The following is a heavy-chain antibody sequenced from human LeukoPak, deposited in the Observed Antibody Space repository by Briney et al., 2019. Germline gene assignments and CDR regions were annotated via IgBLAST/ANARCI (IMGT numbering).Heavy chain of an antibody. CDR1: GFTFSDYY. J-gene: IGHJ4*02. CDR3: ARALRFHVGY. D-gene: IGHD3-3*01. Sequence: GGSLRLSCAASGFTFSDYYMNWVRQSPGKGLQWVASISSSSRYIYYADSVKGRFTVSRDNAKNSLSLQMNSLGAEDTAVYYCARALRFHVGYWGQGTLVTVSS. V-gene: IGHV3-21*01. CDR2: ISSSSRYI.